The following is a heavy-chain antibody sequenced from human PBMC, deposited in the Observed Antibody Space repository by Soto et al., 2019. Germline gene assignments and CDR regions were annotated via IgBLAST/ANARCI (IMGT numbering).Heavy chain of an antibody. D-gene: IGHD2-2*01. Sequence: EVQLVESGGGLVQPGGSLRLSCATSGFTFSSYWMHWVRQAPGKGLVWVSRINSDGSSTSYADSVKGRFTISRDNAKNTLYLQMNSLRAEDTAVYYCARVVPAAHWYFDLWGRGTLVTVSS. CDR2: INSDGSST. CDR3: ARVVPAAHWYFDL. V-gene: IGHV3-74*01. J-gene: IGHJ2*01. CDR1: GFTFSSYW.